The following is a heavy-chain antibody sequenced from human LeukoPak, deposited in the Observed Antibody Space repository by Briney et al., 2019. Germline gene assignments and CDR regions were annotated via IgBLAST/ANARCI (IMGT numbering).Heavy chain of an antibody. CDR3: ASFREDNSGYLGLEN. CDR1: GGSISSYY. D-gene: IGHD3-22*01. J-gene: IGHJ4*02. CDR2: IFYILRS. Sequence: SEALSLTCTVSGGSISSYYWSWIRQPPGKGLERIGYIFYILRSNYNPSLKSRVTISVDTSKNQFSLRLSSVTAADTAVFYCASFREDNSGYLGLENWGQGTLVTVS. V-gene: IGHV4-59*01.